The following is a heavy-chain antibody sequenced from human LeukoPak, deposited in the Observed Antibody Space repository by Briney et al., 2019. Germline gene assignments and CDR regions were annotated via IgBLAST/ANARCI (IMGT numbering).Heavy chain of an antibody. J-gene: IGHJ4*02. V-gene: IGHV1-46*01. CDR2: INPSGGST. D-gene: IGHD2-2*01. Sequence: GASVKVSCKASGYTFTSYYMHWVRQAPGQGLEWMGLINPSGGSTSYAQKFQGRVTMTRDTSTSTVYMELSSLRSEDTAVYYCARDVVVVPAAIDSEGLDYWGQGTLVTVSS. CDR1: GYTFTSYY. CDR3: ARDVVVVPAAIDSEGLDY.